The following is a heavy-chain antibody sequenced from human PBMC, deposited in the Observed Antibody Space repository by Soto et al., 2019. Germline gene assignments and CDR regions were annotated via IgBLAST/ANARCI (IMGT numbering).Heavy chain of an antibody. CDR1: GGTFSTYS. CDR2: IIPMLGIA. V-gene: IGHV1-69*02. J-gene: IGHJ3*02. Sequence: QVQLVQSGAEVKKPGSSVKVSCKDSGGTFSTYSMFWVRQAPGQGLEWMGRIIPMLGIANYAQRFQDRVTITTDKSTATAYMELSSVRSEDTALYYCTTCSWSGEVFDIWGQGTIVTVSS. D-gene: IGHD2-21*01. CDR3: TTCSWSGEVFDI.